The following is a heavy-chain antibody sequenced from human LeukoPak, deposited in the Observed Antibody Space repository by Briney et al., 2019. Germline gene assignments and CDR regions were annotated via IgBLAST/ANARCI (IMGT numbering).Heavy chain of an antibody. V-gene: IGHV4-59*01. CDR1: GGSINSYY. J-gene: IGHJ6*03. D-gene: IGHD2-8*01. Sequence: PSETLSLTCTVSGGSINSYYWSWIRQPPGKGLQWIGCIHYSGSTNYNPSLKSRVTISVDTSKNQFSLKLSSVTAADTAVYYCATNGYYCIDVWGKGTTVTVSS. CDR3: ATNGYYCIDV. CDR2: IHYSGST.